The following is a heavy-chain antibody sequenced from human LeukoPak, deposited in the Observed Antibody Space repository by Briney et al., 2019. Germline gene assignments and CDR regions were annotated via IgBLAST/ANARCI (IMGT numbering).Heavy chain of an antibody. Sequence: SETLSPTCTVSGGSISSYYWSWIRQPPGKGLEWIGYIYYSGSTNYNPSLKSRVTISVDTSKNQFSLKLSSVTAADTAVYYCARDRRYYGSGRENWFDPWGQGTLVTVSS. V-gene: IGHV4-59*01. CDR3: ARDRRYYGSGRENWFDP. CDR2: IYYSGST. CDR1: GGSISSYY. J-gene: IGHJ5*02. D-gene: IGHD3-10*01.